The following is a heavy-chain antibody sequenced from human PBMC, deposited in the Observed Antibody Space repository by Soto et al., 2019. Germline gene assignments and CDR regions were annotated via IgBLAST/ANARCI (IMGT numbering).Heavy chain of an antibody. Sequence: DVQLVESGGGLVQPGRSLRLSCAASGFTFDDYAMHWVRQAPGKGLEWVSGISWNSGSIGYADSVKGRFTISRDNAKNSLYVQMSSLRAEATALYCCAGSSWYGGYFDYWGQGTLVTVSS. D-gene: IGHD6-13*01. J-gene: IGHJ4*02. V-gene: IGHV3-9*01. CDR1: GFTFDDYA. CDR3: AGSSWYGGYFDY. CDR2: ISWNSGSI.